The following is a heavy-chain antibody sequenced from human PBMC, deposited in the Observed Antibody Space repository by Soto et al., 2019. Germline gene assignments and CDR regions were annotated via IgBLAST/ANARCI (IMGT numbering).Heavy chain of an antibody. CDR3: ARDRGCSLFDY. Sequence: EVQLVESGGGLVQPGGSLRLSCEASGFTFSSYWMYWVRQAPGKGLVWVSRTNSDGSDTSYADSVKGRFTISRDNAKNTLYLQMNSLRAEDTAVYYCARDRGCSLFDYCVQGTLVTVSS. CDR1: GFTFSSYW. V-gene: IGHV3-74*01. CDR2: TNSDGSDT. D-gene: IGHD6-19*01. J-gene: IGHJ4*02.